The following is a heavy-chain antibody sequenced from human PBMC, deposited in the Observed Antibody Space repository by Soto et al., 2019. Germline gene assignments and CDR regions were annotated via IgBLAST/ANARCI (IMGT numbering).Heavy chain of an antibody. D-gene: IGHD1-26*01. CDR1: GFTFSSYA. CDR3: ARVDSGSYSYYYYGMDV. V-gene: IGHV3-30-3*01. J-gene: IGHJ6*02. Sequence: QVQLVESGGGVVQPGKSLRLSCAASGFTFSSYAMHWVRQAPGKGLEWVAVISYDGSNKYYADSVKGRFTISRDNSKNTLYLQMNRLRAEDTAVYYCARVDSGSYSYYYYGMDVWGQGTTVTVSS. CDR2: ISYDGSNK.